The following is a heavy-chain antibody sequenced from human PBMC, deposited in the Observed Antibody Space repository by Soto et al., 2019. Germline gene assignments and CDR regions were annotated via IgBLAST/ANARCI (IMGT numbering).Heavy chain of an antibody. CDR1: RFTFSSYA. Sequence: GGSLRLSCAASRFTFSSYAMSWVRQAPGKGLKWVSSIGGGGDSTYFADSGKGGFTISTDKSKNTLYLQMNSLRAEDTAVYYCATHAYYDSSGSLDYWGQGDLVTVSS. CDR3: ATHAYYDSSGSLDY. CDR2: IGGGGDST. D-gene: IGHD3-22*01. J-gene: IGHJ4*02. V-gene: IGHV3-23*01.